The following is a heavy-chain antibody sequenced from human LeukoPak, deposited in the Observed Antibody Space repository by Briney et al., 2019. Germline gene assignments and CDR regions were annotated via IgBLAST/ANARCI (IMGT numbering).Heavy chain of an antibody. Sequence: GASVKVSCKASGYAFTSYGISWVRQAPGQGLEWMGWISAYNGNTNYAQKLQGRVTMTTDTSTSTAYMELRSLRSDDAAVYYCATCTNGVCYTGDYWGQGTLVTVSS. V-gene: IGHV1-18*01. CDR1: GYAFTSYG. J-gene: IGHJ4*02. CDR3: ATCTNGVCYTGDY. CDR2: ISAYNGNT. D-gene: IGHD2-8*01.